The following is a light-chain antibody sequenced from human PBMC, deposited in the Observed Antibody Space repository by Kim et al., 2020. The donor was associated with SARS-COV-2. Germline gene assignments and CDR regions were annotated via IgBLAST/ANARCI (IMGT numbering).Light chain of an antibody. CDR2: AAS. Sequence: TSVGNSVTIACRASQIIGTYFHWYQQNAWEAPNRLFHAASSLQSGVPSRFSGSGSGTEFTLTISSLQPEDFATYYCQQSYSSPVTFGGGTKVYI. J-gene: IGKJ4*01. V-gene: IGKV1-39*01. CDR3: QQSYSSPVT. CDR1: QIIGTY.